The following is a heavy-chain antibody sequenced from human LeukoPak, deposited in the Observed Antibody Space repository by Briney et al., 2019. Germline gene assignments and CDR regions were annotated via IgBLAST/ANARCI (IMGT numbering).Heavy chain of an antibody. J-gene: IGHJ4*02. Sequence: SETLSLTCTVSGGSISSYYWSWIRQPPGKGLEWIGYIYYSGSTNYNPSLKSRVTISVDTSKNQFFLKLSSVTAADTAVYYCARAKDIVAPYYFDYWGQGTLVTVSS. V-gene: IGHV4-59*01. CDR3: ARAKDIVAPYYFDY. CDR2: IYYSGST. D-gene: IGHD5-12*01. CDR1: GGSISSYY.